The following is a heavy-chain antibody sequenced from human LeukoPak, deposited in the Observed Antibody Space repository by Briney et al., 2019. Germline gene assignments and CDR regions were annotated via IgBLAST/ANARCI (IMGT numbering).Heavy chain of an antibody. D-gene: IGHD6-19*01. CDR3: AREGSSGSENYFDY. CDR1: GYTFTSYG. V-gene: IGHV1-69*04. CDR2: IIPIFGIA. J-gene: IGHJ4*02. Sequence: ASVKVSCKASGYTFTSYGISWVRQAPGQGLEWMGRIIPIFGIANYAQKFQGRVTITADKSTSTAYMELSSLRSEDTAVYYCAREGSSGSENYFDYWGQGTLVTVSS.